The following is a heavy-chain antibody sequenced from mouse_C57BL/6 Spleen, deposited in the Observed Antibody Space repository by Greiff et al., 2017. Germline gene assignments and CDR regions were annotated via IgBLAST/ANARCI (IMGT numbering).Heavy chain of an antibody. D-gene: IGHD2-3*01. Sequence: EVHLVESGGGLVQPKGSLKLSCAASGFSFNTYAMNWVRQAPGKGLEWVARIRSKSNNYATYYADSVKDRFTISRDDSESMLYLQMNNLKTEDTAMDDCVSQIYDGYWFADWGQGALVTVSA. CDR2: IRSKSNNYAT. V-gene: IGHV10-1*01. J-gene: IGHJ3*01. CDR1: GFSFNTYA. CDR3: VSQIYDGYWFAD.